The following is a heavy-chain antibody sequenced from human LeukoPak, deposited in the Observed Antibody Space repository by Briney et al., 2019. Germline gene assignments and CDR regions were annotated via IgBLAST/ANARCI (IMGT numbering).Heavy chain of an antibody. V-gene: IGHV1-69*04. Sequence: SVKVSCKASGGTFSSYAISWVRQAPGQGLEWMGRIIPIFGIANYAQKFQGRVTITADKSTSTAYMELSSLRSEDTAVYYCARGLRYCSSTSCNYGMDVWGQGTTVTVSS. D-gene: IGHD2-2*01. CDR1: GGTFSSYA. J-gene: IGHJ6*02. CDR2: IIPIFGIA. CDR3: ARGLRYCSSTSCNYGMDV.